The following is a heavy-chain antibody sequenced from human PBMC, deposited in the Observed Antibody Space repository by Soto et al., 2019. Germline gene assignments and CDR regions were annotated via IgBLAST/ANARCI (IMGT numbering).Heavy chain of an antibody. J-gene: IGHJ4*02. Sequence: QVQLVQSGAEVKKPGSSVKVSCKASGGTFISYTISWGRQAPGQGLEWMGRIIPIRGIANYAQKFQGRDTITADKTTSTAYMELSSLRSEDTAVYYCAVLLRSAMAVAGTPYFDYWGQGTLVTVSS. CDR1: GGTFISYT. CDR3: AVLLRSAMAVAGTPYFDY. V-gene: IGHV1-69*02. CDR2: IIPIRGIA. D-gene: IGHD6-19*01.